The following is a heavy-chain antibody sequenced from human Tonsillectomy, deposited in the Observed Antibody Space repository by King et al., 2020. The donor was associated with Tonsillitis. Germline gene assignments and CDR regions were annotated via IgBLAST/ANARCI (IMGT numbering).Heavy chain of an antibody. Sequence: VQLVESGGGLVKPGGSLRLSCATSGFNFNKYTMHWVRQAPGKGLEWVSSISSGSSYINYADSVKGRFTISRDNAKNSLYLQMNSLRAEDTALYYCARVTYDVLTGYYIDHFDYWGQGTLVTVSS. CDR2: ISSGSSYI. CDR3: ARVTYDVLTGYYIDHFDY. CDR1: GFNFNKYT. V-gene: IGHV3-21*01. D-gene: IGHD3-9*01. J-gene: IGHJ4*02.